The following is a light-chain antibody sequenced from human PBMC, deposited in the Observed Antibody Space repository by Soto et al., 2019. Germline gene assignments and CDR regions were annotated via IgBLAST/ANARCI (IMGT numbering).Light chain of an antibody. CDR1: SSDVGGYNY. Sequence: QSVLTQPRSVSGSPGQSVTISCTGTSSDVGGYNYVSWYQQHPGKAPKLMIYDVSKRPSGVPDRFSGSTSGNTASLTISGLQAEDEADYYCCSYAGSYTWVFGGGTKLTVL. CDR3: CSYAGSYTWV. CDR2: DVS. V-gene: IGLV2-11*01. J-gene: IGLJ3*02.